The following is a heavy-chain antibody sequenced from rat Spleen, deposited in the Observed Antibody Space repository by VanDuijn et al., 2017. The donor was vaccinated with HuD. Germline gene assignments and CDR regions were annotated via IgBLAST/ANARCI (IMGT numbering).Heavy chain of an antibody. CDR1: GFSLTSYN. D-gene: IGHD4-3*01. J-gene: IGHJ2*01. V-gene: IGHV2-30*01. Sequence: QVHLRESGPGLVQPSQTLSLTCTVSGFSLTSYNVHWVRQPTGKGLEWMGIIWTGGSTDYNSALKSRLSISRDTSKSQVFLKVKSLKTEDTGIYYCTRNSGRVPPFDYWGQGVMVTVSS. CDR2: IWTGGST. CDR3: TRNSGRVPPFDY.